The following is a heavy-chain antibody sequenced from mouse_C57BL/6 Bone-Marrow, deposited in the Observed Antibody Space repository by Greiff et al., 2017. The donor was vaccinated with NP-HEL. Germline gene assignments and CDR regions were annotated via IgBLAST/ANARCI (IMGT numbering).Heavy chain of an antibody. J-gene: IGHJ4*01. V-gene: IGHV5-15*01. Sequence: DVMLVESGGGLVQPGGSLKLSCAASGFTFSDYGMAWVRQAPRKGPEWVAFISNLAYSIYYADTVTGRFTISRENAKNTLYLEMSSLRSEDTAMYYCARQNYYDYDVRAMDYWGQGTSVTVSS. CDR2: ISNLAYSI. CDR3: ARQNYYDYDVRAMDY. CDR1: GFTFSDYG. D-gene: IGHD2-4*01.